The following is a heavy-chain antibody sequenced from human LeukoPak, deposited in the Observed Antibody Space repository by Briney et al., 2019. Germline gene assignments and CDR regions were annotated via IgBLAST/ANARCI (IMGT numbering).Heavy chain of an antibody. CDR1: GGTFSSYA. CDR2: IIPILGIA. CDR3: AREGDWFDP. V-gene: IGHV1-69*04. Sequence: GSSVKVSCKASGGTFSSYAISWVRQAPGQGPEWMGRIIPILGIANYAQKFQGRVTITADKSTSTAYMELNSLRSEDTAVYYCAREGDWFDPWGQGTLVTVSS. J-gene: IGHJ5*02.